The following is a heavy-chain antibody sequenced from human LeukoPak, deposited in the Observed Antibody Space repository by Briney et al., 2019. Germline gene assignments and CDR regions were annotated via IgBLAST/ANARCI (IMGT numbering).Heavy chain of an antibody. D-gene: IGHD5-18*01. V-gene: IGHV3-74*01. J-gene: IGHJ6*02. CDR2: INSDGSST. Sequence: PGGSLRLSCAASGFTFSGYWMHWVRQAPGKGLVWVSRINSDGSSTSYADSVKGRFTISRDNAKNTLYLQMNSLRAEDTAVYYCARAIPDRGYSYGYYYYYGMDVWGQGTTVTVSS. CDR1: GFTFSGYW. CDR3: ARAIPDRGYSYGYYYYYGMDV.